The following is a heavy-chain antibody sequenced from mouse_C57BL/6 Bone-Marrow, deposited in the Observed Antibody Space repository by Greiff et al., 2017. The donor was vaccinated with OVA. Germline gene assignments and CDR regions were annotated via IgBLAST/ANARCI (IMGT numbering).Heavy chain of an antibody. J-gene: IGHJ1*03. CDR1: GYTFTEYS. Sequence: QVQLQQSGAELVKPGASVKLSCKASGYTFTEYSIHWVKQRSGQGLEWIGWFYPGSGSITYNEKFKVKATLTAAKSSSTVYMELSRLTSEDSAVYCCARHEGAYYYRNFYLYFDVWGTGTTVTVSS. CDR3: ARHEGAYYYRNFYLYFDV. CDR2: FYPGSGSI. D-gene: IGHD2-5*01. V-gene: IGHV1-62-2*01.